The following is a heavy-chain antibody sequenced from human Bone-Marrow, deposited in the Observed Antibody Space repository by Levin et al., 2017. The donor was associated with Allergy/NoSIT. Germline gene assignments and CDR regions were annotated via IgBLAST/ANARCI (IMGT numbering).Heavy chain of an antibody. CDR3: VRDGGYQLLPLLSYFDY. CDR2: VFHTGTT. Sequence: SETLSLTCSVSGYSIRSAYYWGWIRQTPGKGLEWIGSVFHTGTTSYNPSLQSRVTMSRDTSKNTFSLQLRSVTAADTAIYYCVRDGGYQLLPLLSYFDYWGQGVLVTVSS. CDR1: GYSIRSAYY. D-gene: IGHD1-26*01. J-gene: IGHJ4*02. V-gene: IGHV4-38-2*02.